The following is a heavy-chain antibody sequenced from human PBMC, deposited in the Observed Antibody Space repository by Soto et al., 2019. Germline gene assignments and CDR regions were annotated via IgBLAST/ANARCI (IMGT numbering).Heavy chain of an antibody. CDR3: ATRPDDYGDYITLYYYYGMDV. D-gene: IGHD4-17*01. J-gene: IGHJ6*02. V-gene: IGHV1-2*02. CDR2: INPNSGGT. CDR1: GYTFTGYY. Sequence: GASVKVSCKASGYTFTGYYMHWVRQAPGQGLGWMGWINPNSGGTNYAQKFQGRVTITADESTSTAYMELSSLRSEDTAVYYCATRPDDYGDYITLYYYYGMDVWGQGTTVTVSS.